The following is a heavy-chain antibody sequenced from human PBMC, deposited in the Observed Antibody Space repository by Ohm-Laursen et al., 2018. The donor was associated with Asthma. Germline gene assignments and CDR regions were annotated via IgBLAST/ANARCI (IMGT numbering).Heavy chain of an antibody. CDR1: GFNFNSSA. CDR2: MSYDGTNK. V-gene: IGHV3-30-3*01. Sequence: SLRLSCAASGFNFNSSAMHWVRQAPGKGLEWVAVMSYDGTNKYHAAPVQGRFTISRDNSKSTLFLQMSSLRPEDTAVYYCARGLGGIHRWLSYQIDKWGLGTQVTVSS. CDR3: ARGLGGIHRWLSYQIDK. J-gene: IGHJ4*02. D-gene: IGHD5-18*01.